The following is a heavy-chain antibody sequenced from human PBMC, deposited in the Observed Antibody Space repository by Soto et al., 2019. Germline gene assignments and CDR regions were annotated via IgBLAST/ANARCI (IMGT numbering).Heavy chain of an antibody. V-gene: IGHV2-5*02. CDR1: GFSLSTSGVG. J-gene: IGHJ4*02. D-gene: IGHD5-12*01. CDR2: IYWDDDK. Sequence: SGPTLVNPTQTLTLTFTFSGFSLSTSGVGVGWIRQPPGKALEWLALIYWDDDKRYSPSLKSRLTITKDTSKNQVVLTMTNMDPVDTATYYSAHNGYGPTSGYFDYWGQGTLVTVSS. CDR3: AHNGYGPTSGYFDY.